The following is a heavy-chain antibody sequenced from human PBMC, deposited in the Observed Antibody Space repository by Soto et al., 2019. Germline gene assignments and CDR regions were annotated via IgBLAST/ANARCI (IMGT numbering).Heavy chain of an antibody. D-gene: IGHD3-9*01. V-gene: IGHV5-10-1*01. CDR2: IDPTDSYI. CDR1: GNTFTNYL. Sequence: GESLEICFKGAGNTFTNYLINWVREKPGKVVEWRGRIDPTDSYINYSPSFQGHVTISADKSINTAYLQWGSLKASDASMYLSARARLVLAPDPYYFYGMDVWGRGTTVTVSS. CDR3: ARARLVLAPDPYYFYGMDV. J-gene: IGHJ6*02.